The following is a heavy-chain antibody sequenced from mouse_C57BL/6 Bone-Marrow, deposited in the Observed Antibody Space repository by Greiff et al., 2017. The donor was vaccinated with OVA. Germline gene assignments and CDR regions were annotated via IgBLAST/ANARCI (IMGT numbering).Heavy chain of an antibody. CDR3: ARRGYGYDGY. V-gene: IGHV1-81*01. J-gene: IGHJ2*01. CDR2: IYPRSGNT. D-gene: IGHD2-2*01. Sequence: LEESGAELARPGASVKLSCKASGYTFTSYGISWVKQRTGQGLEWIGEIYPRSGNTYYNEKFKGKATLTADKSSSTAYMELRSLTSEDSAVYFCARRGYGYDGYWGQGTTLTVSS. CDR1: GYTFTSYG.